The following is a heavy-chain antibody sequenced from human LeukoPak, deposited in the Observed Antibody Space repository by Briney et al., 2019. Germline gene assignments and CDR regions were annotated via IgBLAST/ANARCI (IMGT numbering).Heavy chain of an antibody. D-gene: IGHD2-15*01. V-gene: IGHV3-23*01. CDR2: ISGSGGTT. Sequence: GGSLRLSCAASGFTFSSYEMNWVRQAPGRGLEWVSAISGSGGTTWYANSMRGRFTTSRDNSKNTPYLQMNSLSDADTAVYYCAKYCGDSSCYSGFDFWGQGTLVTVSS. CDR1: GFTFSSYE. CDR3: AKYCGDSSCYSGFDF. J-gene: IGHJ4*02.